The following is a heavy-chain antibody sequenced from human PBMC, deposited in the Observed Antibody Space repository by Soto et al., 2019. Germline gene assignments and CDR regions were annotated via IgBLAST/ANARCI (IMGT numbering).Heavy chain of an antibody. D-gene: IGHD2-15*01. CDR2: IIPILGIA. CDR3: ARDSTRISYYYGMDV. Sequence: GASVKVSCKASGGTFSSYTISWVRQAPGQGLEWMGRIIPILGIANYAQKFQGRVTITADESTSTAYMELSSLRSEDTAVYYCARDSTRISYYYGMDVWGQGTTVTVSS. CDR1: GGTFSSYT. V-gene: IGHV1-69*04. J-gene: IGHJ6*02.